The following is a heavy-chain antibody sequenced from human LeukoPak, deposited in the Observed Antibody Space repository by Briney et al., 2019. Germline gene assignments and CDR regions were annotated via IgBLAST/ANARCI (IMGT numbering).Heavy chain of an antibody. J-gene: IGHJ4*02. Sequence: PGGSLRLSCAASGFTVSSNYMSWVRQAPGKGLEWVSVIYSGGSTYYADSVKGRFTISRDNSKNTLYLQMNSLRAEDTAVYYCARGAAARPKVFDYWGQGTLVTVSS. D-gene: IGHD6-6*01. CDR1: GFTVSSNY. CDR2: IYSGGST. CDR3: ARGAAARPKVFDY. V-gene: IGHV3-66*02.